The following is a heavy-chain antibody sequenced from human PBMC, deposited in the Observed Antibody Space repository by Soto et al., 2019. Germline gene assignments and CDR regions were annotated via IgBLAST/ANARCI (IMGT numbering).Heavy chain of an antibody. CDR2: LYDLDGT. Sequence: DVHLVASGGGLIQPGESLRLSCEAFGFTVSGQKYVAWVRQAPGKGLEWVSALYDLDGTYYADSVKGRFTTSSDSSRTTVYLQMNSLRPDDTAVYSCATWHLQEHAYDIWGQGTMVTVSS. CDR3: ATWHLQEHAYDI. CDR1: GFTVSGQKY. V-gene: IGHV3-53*01. J-gene: IGHJ3*02. D-gene: IGHD1-1*01.